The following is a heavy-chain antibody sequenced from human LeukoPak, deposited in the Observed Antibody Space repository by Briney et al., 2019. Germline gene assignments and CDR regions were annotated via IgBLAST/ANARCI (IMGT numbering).Heavy chain of an antibody. D-gene: IGHD6-19*01. Sequence: SVKVSCKASGGTLSSYAISWVRPAPGQGLEWMGGIIPIFGTAKYAQKFQGRVTITADESTSAAYMELSSLRSEDTAVYYCARVGAVAGTGDYWGQGTLVTVSS. CDR1: GGTLSSYA. J-gene: IGHJ4*02. V-gene: IGHV1-69*13. CDR2: IIPIFGTA. CDR3: ARVGAVAGTGDY.